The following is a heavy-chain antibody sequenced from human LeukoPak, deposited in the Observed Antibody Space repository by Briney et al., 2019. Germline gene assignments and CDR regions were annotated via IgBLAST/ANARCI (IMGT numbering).Heavy chain of an antibody. CDR2: IIPIFGTA. CDR3: ARGPSGDIVVVPAASVHYYYYMDV. J-gene: IGHJ6*03. Sequence: SVKVSCKASGGTFSSYAISWVRQAPGQGLEWMGGIIPIFGTANYAQKFQGRVTITADESTSTAYMELSSLRSEDTAVYYCARGPSGDIVVVPAASVHYYYYMDVWGKGTTVTVSS. CDR1: GGTFSSYA. D-gene: IGHD2-2*01. V-gene: IGHV1-69*13.